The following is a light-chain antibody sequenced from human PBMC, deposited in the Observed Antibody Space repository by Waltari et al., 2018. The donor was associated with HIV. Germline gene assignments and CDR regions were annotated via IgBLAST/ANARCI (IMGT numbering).Light chain of an antibody. CDR2: TAS. V-gene: IGKV1-5*03. Sequence: DIKMTQSPSVLSASLGDRITISCRASPNVNTWVAWYQQKPGKAPKPLIHTASTLARGVPSRFSGRGSGAVFTLTIAGLQPDDYATYYCQQYETYYTFGLGTNVE. CDR3: QQYETYYT. J-gene: IGKJ2*01. CDR1: PNVNTW.